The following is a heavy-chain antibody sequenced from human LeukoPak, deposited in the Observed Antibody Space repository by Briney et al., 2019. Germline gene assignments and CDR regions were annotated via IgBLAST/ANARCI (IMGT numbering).Heavy chain of an antibody. Sequence: GGSLRLSCAASGFTFSSYGMHWVRQAPGKGLEWVAFIRYDGSNKYYADSVKGRFTISRDNSKNTLYLQMNSLRAEDTAVYYCAKDFWGATTTPLDFDYWGQGTLVTVSS. J-gene: IGHJ4*02. CDR1: GFTFSSYG. CDR2: IRYDGSNK. CDR3: AKDFWGATTTPLDFDY. V-gene: IGHV3-30*02. D-gene: IGHD1-26*01.